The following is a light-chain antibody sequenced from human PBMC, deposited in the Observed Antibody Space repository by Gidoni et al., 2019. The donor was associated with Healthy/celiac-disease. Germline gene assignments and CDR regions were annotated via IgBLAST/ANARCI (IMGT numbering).Light chain of an antibody. V-gene: IGLV2-14*01. CDR1: SSAVGGYNY. J-gene: IGLJ2*01. CDR3: SSYTSSSTLV. Sequence: SALTQPASLSGSPGQSITISCTGTSSAVGGYNYVSWYQQHPGKAPKLMIYEVSNRPSGVSNRFSGSKSGNTASLTISGLQAEDEADYYCSSYTSSSTLVFGGGTKLTVL. CDR2: EVS.